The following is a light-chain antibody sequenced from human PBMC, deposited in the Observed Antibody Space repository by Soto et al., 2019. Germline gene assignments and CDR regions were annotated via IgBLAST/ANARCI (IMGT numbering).Light chain of an antibody. CDR2: DVR. V-gene: IGLV2-14*01. J-gene: IGLJ1*01. CDR1: ISDIGGYTY. Sequence: LTQPASVSGSPGQSITISCTGTISDIGGYTYVSWYQQHPGKAPKVIIYDVRDRPSGVSNRFSGSKSGSTASLTISGLQAEDEADYYCCSYTSRYTYVFGTGTKVTVL. CDR3: CSYTSRYTYV.